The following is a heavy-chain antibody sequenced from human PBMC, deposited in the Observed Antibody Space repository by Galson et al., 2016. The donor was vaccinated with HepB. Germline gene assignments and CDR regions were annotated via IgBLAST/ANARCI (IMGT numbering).Heavy chain of an antibody. D-gene: IGHD3-10*01. Sequence: LRLSCAASGFSIRHYYMSWIRQAPGKGPEWVSYISGSSSAIYYADSVKGRFTISRDNTKNSLYLQMNSLRAEDTAVYYCVREERYYDLWGQGALVTVSA. CDR1: GFSIRHYY. V-gene: IGHV3-11*01. CDR2: ISGSSSAI. CDR3: VREERYYDL. J-gene: IGHJ5*02.